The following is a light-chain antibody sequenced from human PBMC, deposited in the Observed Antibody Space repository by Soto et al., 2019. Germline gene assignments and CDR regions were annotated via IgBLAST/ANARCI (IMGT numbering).Light chain of an antibody. J-gene: IGLJ2*01. Sequence: QSVLTQPASVSGSPGQSITIPCTGTSSDVGDYHYVSWYQQHPGKAPKLMIYDVSYRPSGVSNRFAGSKSGDTASLTIYGLQAEDEADYYCSSYTTSSTVLFGGGTQLTVL. CDR1: SSDVGDYHY. V-gene: IGLV2-14*03. CDR2: DVS. CDR3: SSYTTSSTVL.